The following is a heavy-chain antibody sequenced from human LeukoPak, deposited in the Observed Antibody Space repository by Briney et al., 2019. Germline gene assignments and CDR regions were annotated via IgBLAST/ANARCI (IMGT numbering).Heavy chain of an antibody. J-gene: IGHJ6*03. CDR1: GFTFSSYS. V-gene: IGHV3-48*04. CDR3: ARVAGDYYYYMDV. D-gene: IGHD6-19*01. CDR2: ISSSGSTI. Sequence: GGSLRLSCAASGFTFSSYSMNWVRQAPGKGLEWVSYISSSGSTIYYADSVKGRFTISRDNAKNSLYLQMNSRRAEDTAVYYCARVAGDYYYYMDVWGKGTTVTISS.